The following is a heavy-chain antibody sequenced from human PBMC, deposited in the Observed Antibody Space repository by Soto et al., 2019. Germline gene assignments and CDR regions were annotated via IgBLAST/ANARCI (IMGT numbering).Heavy chain of an antibody. D-gene: IGHD6-19*01. CDR3: ARGIEGWYQGRYYYGMDV. V-gene: IGHV4-4*02. J-gene: IGHJ6*02. Sequence: PSETLSLTCTVSGGSISTSNWWSWVRQPPGKGLEWIGDIYHRGSTNYNPSLKSRVTISVDKSKNQFSLKLSSVTAADTAVYYCARGIEGWYQGRYYYGMDVWGQGTTVTVSS. CDR2: IYHRGST. CDR1: GGSISTSNW.